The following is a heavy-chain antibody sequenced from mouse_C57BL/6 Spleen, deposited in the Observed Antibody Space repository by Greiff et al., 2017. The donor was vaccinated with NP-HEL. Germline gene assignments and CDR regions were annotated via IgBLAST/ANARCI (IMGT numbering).Heavy chain of an antibody. J-gene: IGHJ4*01. Sequence: QVQLKQPGAELVKPGASVKLSCKASGYTFTSYWMHWVKQRPGQGLEWIGMIHPNSGSTNYNEKFKSKATLTVDKSSSTAYMQLSSLTSEDSAVYYCARGRLQRAMDYWGQGTSVTVSS. D-gene: IGHD3-2*02. V-gene: IGHV1-64*01. CDR1: GYTFTSYW. CDR3: ARGRLQRAMDY. CDR2: IHPNSGST.